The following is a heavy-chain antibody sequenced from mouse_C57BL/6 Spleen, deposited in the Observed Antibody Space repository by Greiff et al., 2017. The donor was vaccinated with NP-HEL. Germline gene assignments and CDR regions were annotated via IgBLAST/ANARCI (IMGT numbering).Heavy chain of an antibody. D-gene: IGHD1-1*01. Sequence: VKLMESGAELARPGASVKLSCKASGYTFTSYGISWVKQRTGQGLEWIGEIYPRSGNPYYNEKFKGKATLTADKSSSTAYMELRSLTSEDSAVYFCNYGSPDFDYWGQGTTLTVSS. J-gene: IGHJ2*01. V-gene: IGHV1-81*01. CDR1: GYTFTSYG. CDR3: NYGSPDFDY. CDR2: IYPRSGNP.